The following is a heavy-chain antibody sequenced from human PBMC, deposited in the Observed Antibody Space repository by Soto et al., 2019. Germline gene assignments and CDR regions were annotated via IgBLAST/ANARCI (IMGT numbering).Heavy chain of an antibody. CDR3: AGGNSSRWYWFDP. CDR2: IYYNGNT. J-gene: IGHJ5*02. D-gene: IGHD6-13*01. CDR1: GGSISSTNYY. V-gene: IGHV4-31*03. Sequence: QVQLQESGPGLVKPSQTLSLTCTVSGGSISSTNYYWSWLRRHPGKGLEWIGYIYYNGNTYYNPSLKSRVTISVDTSKDQFCLKLSSVTAADTAVYYCAGGNSSRWYWFDPWGQGTLVTVSS.